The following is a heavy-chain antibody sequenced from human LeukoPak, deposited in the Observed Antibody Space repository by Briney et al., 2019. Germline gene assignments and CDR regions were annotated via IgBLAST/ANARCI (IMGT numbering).Heavy chain of an antibody. CDR1: GYTFTTFG. V-gene: IGHV1-69*13. J-gene: IGHJ4*02. Sequence: GASVKVSCKASGYTFTTFGISWVRQAPGQGLEWMGGIIPIFGTANYAQKFQGRVTITADESTSTAYMELSSLRSEDTAVYYCARGAGYYKPLVYWGQGTLVTVSS. CDR3: ARGAGYYKPLVY. D-gene: IGHD3-22*01. CDR2: IIPIFGTA.